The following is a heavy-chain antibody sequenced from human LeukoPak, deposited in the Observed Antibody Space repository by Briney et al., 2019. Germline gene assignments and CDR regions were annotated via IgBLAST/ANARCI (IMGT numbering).Heavy chain of an antibody. CDR3: AKDWSYQGNYYYMDV. Sequence: PGRSLRLSCAASGFTFSSYDIHWVRQATGKGLEWVSGIGTAGEIYYPGSVKGRFTISRENAKNSLYLQMNSLRAGDTAVYYCAKDWSYQGNYYYMDVWGKGTTVTISS. CDR2: IGTAGEI. V-gene: IGHV3-13*01. J-gene: IGHJ6*03. CDR1: GFTFSSYD. D-gene: IGHD1-26*01.